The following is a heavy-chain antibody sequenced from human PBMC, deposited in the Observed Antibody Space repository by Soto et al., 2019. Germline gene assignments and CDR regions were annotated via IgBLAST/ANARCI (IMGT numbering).Heavy chain of an antibody. CDR2: IYYSGST. J-gene: IGHJ4*02. D-gene: IGHD4-4*01. V-gene: IGHV4-39*01. Sequence: SETLSLTCTVSGGSISSSSYYWGWIRQPPGKGLEWIGSIYYSGSTYYNPSLKSRVTISVDTSKNQFSLKLSSVTAADTAVYYCARVYSNYYFDYWGQGTLVTVSS. CDR1: GGSISSSSYY. CDR3: ARVYSNYYFDY.